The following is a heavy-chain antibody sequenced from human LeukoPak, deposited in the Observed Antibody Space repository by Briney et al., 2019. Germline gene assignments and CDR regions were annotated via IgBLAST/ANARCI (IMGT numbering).Heavy chain of an antibody. CDR2: IYHSGST. J-gene: IGHJ4*02. V-gene: IGHV4-38-2*02. CDR1: GYSISSGYY. D-gene: IGHD1-26*01. Sequence: PSETLSLTCTVSGYSISSGYYWGWIRQPPGKGLEWIGSIYHSGSTYYNPSPKSRVTISVDTSKNQFSLKLSSVTAADTAVYYCARDSGSYGWGQGTLVTVSS. CDR3: ARDSGSYG.